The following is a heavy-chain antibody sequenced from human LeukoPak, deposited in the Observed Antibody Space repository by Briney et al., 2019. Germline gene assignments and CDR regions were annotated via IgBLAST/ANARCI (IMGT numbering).Heavy chain of an antibody. J-gene: IGHJ4*02. D-gene: IGHD1-26*01. CDR3: ARSTRRRGSYGNLDY. CDR2: TGGSGDTT. CDR1: GFTFSSYA. V-gene: IGHV3-23*01. Sequence: GGSLRLSCAASGFTFSSYAMSWVRQAPGKGLEWVSGTGGSGDTTYYADSVKGRFTISRDNSKNTLYLQMNSLRAEDTALYYCARSTRRRGSYGNLDYWGQGTLVTVSS.